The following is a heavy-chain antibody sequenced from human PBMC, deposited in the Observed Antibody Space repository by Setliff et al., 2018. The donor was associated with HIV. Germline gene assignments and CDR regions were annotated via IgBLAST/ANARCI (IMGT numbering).Heavy chain of an antibody. CDR3: ATTARGTGGGVAFDI. Sequence: SETLSLTCTVSVSGGSISSNSYYWGWIRQPPGKGLEWIGNIYSSGSTYYNPSLKSRVTISVDTSKDQFTLKLSCVTAADTAVYFCATTARGTGGGVAFDIWGQGTMVTVSS. V-gene: IGHV4-39*01. D-gene: IGHD2-15*01. CDR1: GGSISSNSYY. J-gene: IGHJ3*02. CDR2: IYSSGST.